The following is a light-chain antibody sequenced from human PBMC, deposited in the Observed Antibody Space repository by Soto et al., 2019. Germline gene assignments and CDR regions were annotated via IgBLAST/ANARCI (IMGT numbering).Light chain of an antibody. J-gene: IGKJ1*01. CDR2: GAS. Sequence: EIVLTQSPGTLSLSPGERATLSCRASQSVSSSYLVWYQQRPGQAPRLLIYGASSRATGIPDRFSGSGSGTDFTLTISRLEPEDFAVYYCQQYGGSRTFGQGTKVEIK. V-gene: IGKV3-20*01. CDR3: QQYGGSRT. CDR1: QSVSSSY.